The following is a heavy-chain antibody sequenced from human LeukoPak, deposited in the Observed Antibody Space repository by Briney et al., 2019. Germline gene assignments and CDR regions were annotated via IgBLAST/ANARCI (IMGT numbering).Heavy chain of an antibody. CDR3: ARGENGKHFDY. J-gene: IGHJ4*02. D-gene: IGHD1-1*01. CDR2: IYSGGST. CDR1: GFTVSSNY. V-gene: IGHV3-53*01. Sequence: GGSLRLSCAASGFTVSSNYMSWVRQAPGKGLEWVSVIYSGGSTYYADSVKGRFTISRDNSKNTLYLQMNSLRAEDTAVYYCARGENGKHFDYWGQGTLVTVSS.